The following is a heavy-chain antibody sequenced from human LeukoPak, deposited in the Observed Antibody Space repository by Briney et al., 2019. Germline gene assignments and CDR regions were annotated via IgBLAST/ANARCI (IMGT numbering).Heavy chain of an antibody. CDR1: GGSISSYY. J-gene: IGHJ1*01. CDR2: IYYSGST. D-gene: IGHD6-13*01. CDR3: ARSGPSRIAPFQH. Sequence: PSETLSLTCTVSGGSISSYYWSWIRQPPGKGLEWIGYIYYSGSTNYNPSLKSRVTISIDTSKNQFSLKLSSVTAADTAVYYCARSGPSRIAPFQHWGPGTLVTVSS. V-gene: IGHV4-59*01.